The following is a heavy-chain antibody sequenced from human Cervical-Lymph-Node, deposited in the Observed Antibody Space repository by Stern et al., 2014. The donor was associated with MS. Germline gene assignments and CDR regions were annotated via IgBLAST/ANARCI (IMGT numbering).Heavy chain of an antibody. CDR1: GYTFTSYD. J-gene: IGHJ3*02. Sequence: VQLVESGAEVKQPGASVKVSCKASGYTFTSYDINWVRQATGQGLEWMGWMNPNSGNTGYGQTFQGRVTMTRNTSISTAYMELRSLRSDDTGVYYCARGRVDLIRALGIWGQGTMVTVSS. CDR2: MNPNSGNT. V-gene: IGHV1-8*01. D-gene: IGHD3-16*01. CDR3: ARGRVDLIRALGI.